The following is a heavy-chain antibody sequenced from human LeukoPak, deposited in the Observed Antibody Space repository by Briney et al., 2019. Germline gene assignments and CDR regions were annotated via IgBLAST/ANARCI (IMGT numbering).Heavy chain of an antibody. CDR1: GFTFSSYG. Sequence: GGSLRLSCAASGFTFSSYGMHWVRQAPGKGLEWVAVISYDGSNKYYADSVKGRFTISRDNSKNTLYLQMNSLRAEDTAVYYCAKDVAYSGSYGEDYWGQGTLVTVSS. J-gene: IGHJ4*02. CDR3: AKDVAYSGSYGEDY. D-gene: IGHD1-26*01. CDR2: ISYDGSNK. V-gene: IGHV3-30*18.